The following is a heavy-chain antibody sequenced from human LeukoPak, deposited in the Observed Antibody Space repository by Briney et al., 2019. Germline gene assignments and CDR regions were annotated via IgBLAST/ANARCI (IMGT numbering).Heavy chain of an antibody. D-gene: IGHD7-27*01. CDR1: GFTFSGYG. J-gene: IGHJ4*02. CDR2: IRYDGSNH. Sequence: PGGSLRLSCAASGFTFSGYGMHWVRQAPGKGLERVTFIRYDGSNHNYADSVKGRFTISRDNFKNTLYLQMNSLRPEDTALYYCAKDLAWGFDYWGQGTLVTVSS. V-gene: IGHV3-30*02. CDR3: AKDLAWGFDY.